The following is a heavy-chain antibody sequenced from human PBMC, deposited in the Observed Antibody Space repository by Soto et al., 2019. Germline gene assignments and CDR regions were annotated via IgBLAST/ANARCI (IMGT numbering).Heavy chain of an antibody. CDR2: IKEDGSEK. Sequence: EVQLVESGGGLVQTGGSLRLSCAASGFTFSSYWMTWVRQAPGKGLEWVASIKEDGSEKYSVDSVKGRFTISRDNAKNSLYLQMNSLRAEDTAVYYCARTTGMDYLGQGTLVTVSS. CDR1: GFTFSSYW. V-gene: IGHV3-7*02. CDR3: ARTTGMDY. D-gene: IGHD5-18*01. J-gene: IGHJ4*02.